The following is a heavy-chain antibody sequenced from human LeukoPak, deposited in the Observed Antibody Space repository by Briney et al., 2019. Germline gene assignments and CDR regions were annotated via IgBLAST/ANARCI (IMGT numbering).Heavy chain of an antibody. D-gene: IGHD1-1*01. V-gene: IGHV1-69*04. CDR1: GGTFSSYA. CDR2: NIPILGIA. J-gene: IGHJ4*02. CDR3: ARGGRYNWNDGGYYFDY. Sequence: SVKVSYKASGGTFSSYAISWVRQAPGQGLEWMGRNIPILGIANYAQKFQGRVTITADKSTSTAYMELSSLRSEDTAVYYCARGGRYNWNDGGYYFDYWGQGTLVTVSS.